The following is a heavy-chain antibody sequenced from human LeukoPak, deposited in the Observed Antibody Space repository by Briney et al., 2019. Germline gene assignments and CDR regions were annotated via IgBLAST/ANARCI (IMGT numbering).Heavy chain of an antibody. D-gene: IGHD1-26*01. CDR1: GGSISSSSYY. Sequence: MPSETLSLTCTVSGGSISSSSYYWGWIRQPPGKGLEWIGSIYYSGSTYYNPSLKSRVTISVDTSKNQFSLKLSSVTAADTAVYYCARDSGSHDYWGQGTLVTVSS. CDR2: IYYSGST. CDR3: ARDSGSHDY. J-gene: IGHJ4*02. V-gene: IGHV4-39*07.